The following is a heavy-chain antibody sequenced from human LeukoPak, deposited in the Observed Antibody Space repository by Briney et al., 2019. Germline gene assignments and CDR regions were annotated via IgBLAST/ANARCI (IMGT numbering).Heavy chain of an antibody. Sequence: SASLSLTCTVDGASLTVSYWSSIRQAPGQCLEWLVDINESGRTTYNPSLKSQVTILLDMSKKQFSLELPSVTAADTGVYYCAKGTSPMIQVWPRDNKDFYYMDVWGEGTTVSVSS. D-gene: IGHD3-22*01. CDR3: AKGTSPMIQVWPRDNKDFYYMDV. J-gene: IGHJ6*03. V-gene: IGHV4-34*01. CDR2: INESGRT. CDR1: GASLTVSY.